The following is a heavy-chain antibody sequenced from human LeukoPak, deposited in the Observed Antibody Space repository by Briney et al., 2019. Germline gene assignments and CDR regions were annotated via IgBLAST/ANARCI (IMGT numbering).Heavy chain of an antibody. CDR2: IYYSGST. V-gene: IGHV4-59*08. CDR1: GDSISNYF. CDR3: ARHVPYDSSDYTLTY. J-gene: IGHJ4*02. Sequence: PSETLPLTCTVSGDSISNYFWSWIRQPPGKELEYIGYIYYSGSTNYNPSLKSRVTISADTSKNQLSLKLNSVTAADTAVYYCARHVPYDSSDYTLTYWGQGTLGTVSS. D-gene: IGHD3-22*01.